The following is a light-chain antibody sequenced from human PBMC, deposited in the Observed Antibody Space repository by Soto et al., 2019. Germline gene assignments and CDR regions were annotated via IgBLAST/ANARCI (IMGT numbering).Light chain of an antibody. CDR1: SSNIGNNY. Sequence: QSVLTQPPSVSAAPGQKVTISCSGSSSNIGNNYVSWYQQLPGTAPKLLIYDNNQRPSGIPDRFSGSKSGTSATLGITGLQTGDEADYYRATWDSSLTAVVFGGGTKVTVL. J-gene: IGLJ2*01. CDR3: ATWDSSLTAVV. V-gene: IGLV1-51*01. CDR2: DNN.